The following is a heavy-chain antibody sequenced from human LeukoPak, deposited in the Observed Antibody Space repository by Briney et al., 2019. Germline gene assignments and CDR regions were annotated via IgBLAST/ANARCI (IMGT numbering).Heavy chain of an antibody. D-gene: IGHD2-2*01. V-gene: IGHV3-15*01. CDR3: TTDAADIVVVPAAHSY. CDR1: GFTFSNAW. Sequence: KSGGSLRLSCAASGFTFSNAWMSWVRQAPGKGLEWVGRIKSKTDGGTTDYAAPVKGRFTISRDDSKNTLYLQMNSLKTEDTAVYYCTTDAADIVVVPAAHSYWGQGTLVTVSS. J-gene: IGHJ4*02. CDR2: IKSKTDGGTT.